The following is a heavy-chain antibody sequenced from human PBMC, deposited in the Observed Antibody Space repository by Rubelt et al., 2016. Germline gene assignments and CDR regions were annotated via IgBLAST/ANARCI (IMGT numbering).Heavy chain of an antibody. V-gene: IGHV3-30*19. CDR2: ISDDGSHK. D-gene: IGHD7-27*01. CDR1: GFTFSSYG. CDR3: VRDQTGDLDY. Sequence: QVQLVESGGGVVQPGRSLRLSCAASGFTFSSYGMHWVRQAPGKGLEWVAVISDDGSHKSYADSVKGRLTISRDNSKNTLYLQMDSLRAEDTAVYYCVRDQTGDLDYWGQGTLVTVSS. J-gene: IGHJ4*02.